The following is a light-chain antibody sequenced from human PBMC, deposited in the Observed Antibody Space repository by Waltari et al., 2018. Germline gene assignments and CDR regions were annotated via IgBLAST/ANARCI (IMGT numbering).Light chain of an antibody. CDR3: SSYISSSTLEL. CDR1: SSDVGAYNY. CDR2: DVS. V-gene: IGLV2-14*03. Sequence: QSSLTQPASVSGSPGQSITISCTGTSSDVGAYNYVSWYQQHPGKAPKLMIFDVSNRPTGVSNRFSGSKSGNTDSLTISEDEADYYCSSYISSSTLELFGGGTSLTVL. J-gene: IGLJ2*01.